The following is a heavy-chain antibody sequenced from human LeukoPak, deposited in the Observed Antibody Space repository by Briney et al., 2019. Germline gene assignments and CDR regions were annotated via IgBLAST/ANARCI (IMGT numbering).Heavy chain of an antibody. D-gene: IGHD6-13*01. CDR2: INPNSGGT. J-gene: IGHJ4*02. CDR1: GYTFTDYY. CDR3: ARDITDSSSWYRPGVY. V-gene: IGHV1-2*02. Sequence: ASVKVSCKASGYTFTDYYINWVRQAPGQGLEWMGWINPNSGGTNYAQKFQGRVTMTRDTSISTAYTELSRLRSDDTAVYYCARDITDSSSWYRPGVYWGQGTLVTVSS.